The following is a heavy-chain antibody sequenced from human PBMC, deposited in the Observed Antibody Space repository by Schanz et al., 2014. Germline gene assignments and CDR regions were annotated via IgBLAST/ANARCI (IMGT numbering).Heavy chain of an antibody. D-gene: IGHD2-21*01. CDR2: ISGSSSTK. CDR3: ARDRSVVGFDY. J-gene: IGHJ4*02. V-gene: IGHV3-48*01. Sequence: EVQLLESGGGLVQPGGSLRLSCAASGFTFSGYSMNWVRQAPGKGLEWVSYISGSSSTKYYADSVKGRFTISRDNGKKSLYLQMNSLSAEDTAVYYCARDRSVVGFDYWGQGNLVTVSS. CDR1: GFTFSGYS.